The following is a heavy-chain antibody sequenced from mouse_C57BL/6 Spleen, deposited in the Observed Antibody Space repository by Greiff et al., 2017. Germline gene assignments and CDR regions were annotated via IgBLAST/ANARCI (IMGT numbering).Heavy chain of an antibody. Sequence: DVKLQESGPGLVKPSQSLSLTCSVTGYSITSGYYWNWIRQFPGNKLEWMGYISYDGSNNYNPSLKNRISITRDTSKNQFFLKLNSVTTEDTATYYCANGYDEGVWFAYWGQGTLVTVSA. CDR2: ISYDGSN. CDR1: GYSITSGYY. V-gene: IGHV3-6*01. D-gene: IGHD2-2*01. J-gene: IGHJ3*01. CDR3: ANGYDEGVWFAY.